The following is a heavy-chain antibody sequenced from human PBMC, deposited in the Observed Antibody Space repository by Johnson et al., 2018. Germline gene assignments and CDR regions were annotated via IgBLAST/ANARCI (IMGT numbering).Heavy chain of an antibody. CDR3: ARLEGSLADPHYCYGMDV. CDR2: IYPGDSDT. D-gene: IGHD6-6*01. V-gene: IGHV5-51*01. Sequence: VQLVESGAEVKKPGESLKISCKGSGYSFTTYWIGWVRQMPGKGLEWMGIIYPGDSDTRYSPSFHGQVTISADKSISTAYLQWSSLKASDTAMYYCARLEGSLADPHYCYGMDVLGQGTTVTVSS. J-gene: IGHJ6*02. CDR1: GYSFTTYW.